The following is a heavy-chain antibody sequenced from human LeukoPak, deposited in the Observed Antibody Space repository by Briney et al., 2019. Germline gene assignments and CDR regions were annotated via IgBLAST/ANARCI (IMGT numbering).Heavy chain of an antibody. CDR3: ARGISGYCSSTSCSAFDI. CDR1: GFTFSDYY. D-gene: IGHD2-2*01. CDR2: ISSSGSTI. J-gene: IGHJ3*02. V-gene: IGHV3-11*01. Sequence: GGSLRLSCAASGFTFSDYYMSWIRQAPGKGLEWVSYISSSGSTIYYADSVKGRFTISRDNAKNSLYLQMNSLRAEDTAVYYCARGISGYCSSTSCSAFDIWGQGTMVTVSS.